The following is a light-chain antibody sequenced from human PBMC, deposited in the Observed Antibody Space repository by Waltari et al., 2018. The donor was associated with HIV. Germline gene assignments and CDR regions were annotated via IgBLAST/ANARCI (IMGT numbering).Light chain of an antibody. CDR2: DDS. CDR3: QVWDSSSDQGV. J-gene: IGLJ2*01. V-gene: IGLV3-21*04. Sequence: SYVLTQPPSVSVAPGETATISCGGNDLGSKSVHWYQQSPSQAPLLVIYDDSDRPSGIPERFSASKFGNTATLTISRVEAGDEADYYCQVWDSSSDQGVFGGGTKLTVL. CDR1: DLGSKS.